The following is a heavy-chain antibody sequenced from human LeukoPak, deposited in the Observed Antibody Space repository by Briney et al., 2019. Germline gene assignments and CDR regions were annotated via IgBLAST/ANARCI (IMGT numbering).Heavy chain of an antibody. J-gene: IGHJ6*02. CDR2: INSDGSST. CDR1: GFTFSSYW. D-gene: IGHD1-1*01. V-gene: IGHV3-74*01. Sequence: PGGSLRLSCAASGFTFSSYWMHWVRQPPGKGRVWFSRINSDGSSTSYADSVKGRFTISRDNAKNTLYLQMNSLRAEDTAVYYCARETGKRGMDVWGQGTTVTVSS. CDR3: ARETGKRGMDV.